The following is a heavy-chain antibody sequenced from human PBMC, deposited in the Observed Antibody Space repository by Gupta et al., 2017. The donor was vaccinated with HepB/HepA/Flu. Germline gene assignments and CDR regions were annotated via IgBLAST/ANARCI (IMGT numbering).Heavy chain of an antibody. D-gene: IGHD6-13*01. CDR1: GGTFSSYA. Sequence: QVQLVQSGAEVKKPGSSVQVSCKASGGTFSSYAISWVRQAPGQGLEWMGGIIPIFGTANYAQKFQGRVTITADESTSTAYMELSSLRSDDTAVYYCAREPNPDIAAAVHWCDPWGQGPLGNGS. V-gene: IGHV1-69*01. CDR2: IIPIFGTA. CDR3: AREPNPDIAAAVHWCDP. J-gene: IGHJ5*02.